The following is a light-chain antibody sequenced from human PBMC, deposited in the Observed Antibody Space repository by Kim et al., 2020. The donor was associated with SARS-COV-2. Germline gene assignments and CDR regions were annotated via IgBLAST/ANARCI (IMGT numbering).Light chain of an antibody. J-gene: IGKJ1*01. Sequence: DIQMTQSPSTLSASVGDRVTITCRASQTISNKLAWFQQKPGKALKVLIYKAYTLESGVPSRFSGSGSGTEFTLTISSLQPDDFATYYCQQYSDHWTFGQGTKVDIK. V-gene: IGKV1-5*03. CDR2: KAY. CDR3: QQYSDHWT. CDR1: QTISNK.